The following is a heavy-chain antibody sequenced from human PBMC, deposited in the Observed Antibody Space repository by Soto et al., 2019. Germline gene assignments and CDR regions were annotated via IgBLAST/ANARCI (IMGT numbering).Heavy chain of an antibody. V-gene: IGHV4-59*01. J-gene: IGHJ4*02. CDR3: ARGRSGRGTDFWSGYSYYFDY. CDR2: IYYSGST. Sequence: PSETLSLTCTVSGGSISSYYWSWIRQPPGKGLEWIGYIYYSGSTNYNPSLKSRVTISVDTSKNQFSLKLSSVTAADTAVYYCARGRSGRGTDFWSGYSYYFDYWGQGTLVTVYS. CDR1: GGSISSYY. D-gene: IGHD3-3*01.